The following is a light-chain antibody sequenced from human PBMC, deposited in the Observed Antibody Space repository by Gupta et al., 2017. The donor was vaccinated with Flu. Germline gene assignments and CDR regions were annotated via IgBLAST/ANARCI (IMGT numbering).Light chain of an antibody. J-gene: IGKJ4*01. CDR1: QSVSDNF. Sequence: EGATLACRACQSVSDNFLAWHQLKPGQAPRRLIGGASSRATRVPDRFRGRGSGTEFNITISTLEPEDFAVYYGQQYATLPLTFGGGTKVEIK. V-gene: IGKV3-20*01. CDR3: QQYATLPLT. CDR2: GAS.